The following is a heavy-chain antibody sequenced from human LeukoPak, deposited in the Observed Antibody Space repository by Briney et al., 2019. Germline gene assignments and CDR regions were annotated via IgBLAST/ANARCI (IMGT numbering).Heavy chain of an antibody. J-gene: IGHJ4*02. V-gene: IGHV3-7*01. CDR1: GFTFNTYW. D-gene: IGHD5-12*01. CDR3: ARGPSGYHNT. CDR2: INEDGREK. Sequence: GGSLRLSCAASGFTFNTYWMTWVRQAPGKGLEWVANINEDGREKYYVGSVKGRIFISRDNARHSLYLQMNSPRAEDTAVYYCARGPSGYHNTGGQGTLVTVSS.